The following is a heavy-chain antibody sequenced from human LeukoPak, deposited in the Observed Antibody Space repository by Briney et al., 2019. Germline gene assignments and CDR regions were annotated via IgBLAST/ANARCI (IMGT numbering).Heavy chain of an antibody. CDR3: ASSHDSSGND. D-gene: IGHD3-22*01. J-gene: IGHJ4*02. CDR2: TRQDGSVK. CDR1: GFNFGTYW. V-gene: IGHV3-7*01. Sequence: PGGSLRLSCAASGFNFGTYWMSWVRQAPGKGLEWLANTRQDGSVKFYVDSVKGRFTISRDNAKSSLYLQMNSLRVEDTAVYYCASSHDSSGNDWGQGTLVTVSS.